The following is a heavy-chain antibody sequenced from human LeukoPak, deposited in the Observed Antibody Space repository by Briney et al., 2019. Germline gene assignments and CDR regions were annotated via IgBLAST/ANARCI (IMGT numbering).Heavy chain of an antibody. CDR1: GYTFTGYY. J-gene: IGHJ6*02. CDR3: ARRYGFRDYYYYGMDV. V-gene: IGHV1-2*02. Sequence: ASVKVSCKASGYTFTGYYMHWVRQAPGQGLEWMGWINPNIGGTNYAQKFQGRVTMTRDTSISTAYMELSRLRSDDTAVYYCARRYGFRDYYYYGMDVWGQGTTVTVSS. CDR2: INPNIGGT. D-gene: IGHD3-10*01.